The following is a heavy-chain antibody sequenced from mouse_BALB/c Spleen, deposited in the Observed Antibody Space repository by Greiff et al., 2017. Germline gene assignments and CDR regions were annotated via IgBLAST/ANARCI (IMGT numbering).Heavy chain of an antibody. CDR2: INPSSGYT. V-gene: IGHV1-4*02. CDR3: ASPYRYDGAWFAY. CDR1: GYTFTSYT. J-gene: IGHJ3*01. D-gene: IGHD2-14*01. Sequence: QVQLQQSAAELARPGASVKMSCKASGYTFTSYTMHWVNQRPGQGLEWIGYINPSSGYTEYNQKFKDKTTLTADKSSSTAYMQLSSLTSEDSAVYYCASPYRYDGAWFAYWGQGTLVTVSA.